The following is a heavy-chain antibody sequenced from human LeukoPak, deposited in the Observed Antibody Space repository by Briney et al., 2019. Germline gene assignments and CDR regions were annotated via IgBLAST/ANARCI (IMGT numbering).Heavy chain of an antibody. CDR1: GFTFSNYA. CDR3: VRILLDIVATPFDY. V-gene: IGHV3-23*01. Sequence: PGGSLRLSCAASGFTFSNYAMSWVRQAPGKGLEWVSDINGSGGRTYYADSVKGRFTISRDNSKNTLYLQMNSLRAEDTAVYYCVRILLDIVATPFDYWGQGTLVTVSS. D-gene: IGHD5-12*01. J-gene: IGHJ4*02. CDR2: INGSGGRT.